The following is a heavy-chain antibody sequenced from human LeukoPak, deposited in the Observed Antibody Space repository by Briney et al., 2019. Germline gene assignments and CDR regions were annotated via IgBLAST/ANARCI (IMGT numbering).Heavy chain of an antibody. Sequence: PGGSLRLSCAASGFSFSIYAVSWVRQAQGKGLEWVSGISDGGSRTYYADSVKGRFTISRDDSKNTLYLQMNSLRAEDTAVYYCAKVQLGIGIDYWGQGTLVTVSS. CDR2: ISDGGSRT. J-gene: IGHJ4*02. V-gene: IGHV3-23*01. D-gene: IGHD7-27*01. CDR3: AKVQLGIGIDY. CDR1: GFSFSIYA.